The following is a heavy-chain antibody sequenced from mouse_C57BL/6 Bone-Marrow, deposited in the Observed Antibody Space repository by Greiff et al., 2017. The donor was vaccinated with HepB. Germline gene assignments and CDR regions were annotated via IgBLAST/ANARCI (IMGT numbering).Heavy chain of an antibody. J-gene: IGHJ2*01. CDR1: GFTFSDYY. Sequence: DVKLVESEGGLVQPGSSMKLSCTASGFTFSDYYMAWVRQVPEKGLEWVANINYDGSSTYYLDSLKSRFIISRDNAKNILYLQMSSLKSEDTATYYCARGPHYGSSYRNYFDYWGQGTTLTVSS. CDR3: ARGPHYGSSYRNYFDY. V-gene: IGHV5-16*01. CDR2: INYDGSST. D-gene: IGHD1-1*01.